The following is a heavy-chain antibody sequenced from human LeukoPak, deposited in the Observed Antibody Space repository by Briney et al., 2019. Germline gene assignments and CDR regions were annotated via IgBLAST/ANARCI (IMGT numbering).Heavy chain of an antibody. CDR1: GGSISSYY. Sequence: PSETLSLTCTVSGGSISSYYWSWIRQPPGKGLEWIGYIYYSGSTNYNPSLKSRVTISVDTSKNQFSLKLSSVTAADTAVYYCARDATKSSGIYFWGQGTLVTVSS. CDR2: IYYSGST. V-gene: IGHV4-59*01. CDR3: ARDATKSSGIYF. D-gene: IGHD3-10*01. J-gene: IGHJ4*02.